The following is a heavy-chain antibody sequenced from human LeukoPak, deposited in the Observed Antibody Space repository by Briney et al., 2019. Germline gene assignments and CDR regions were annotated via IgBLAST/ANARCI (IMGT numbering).Heavy chain of an antibody. D-gene: IGHD6-13*01. CDR2: INQDGSET. CDR1: GFTFGNYW. J-gene: IGHJ6*03. CDR3: ARRDRAAGGYYYSYYYMGV. Sequence: RPGGSLRLSCAASGFTFGNYWMSWVRQAPGKGLEGVAYINQDGSETYYVDSVKGRFTIFRANAKNSLYLQMNSLTAEDTAVYYCARRDRAAGGYYYSYYYMGVWGKGTTVTVSS. V-gene: IGHV3-7*01.